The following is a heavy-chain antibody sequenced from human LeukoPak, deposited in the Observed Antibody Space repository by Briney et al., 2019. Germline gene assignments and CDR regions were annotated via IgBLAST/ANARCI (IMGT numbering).Heavy chain of an antibody. CDR3: ARHRSEELLGAFDI. Sequence: SETLSLTCTVSGGSISSYYWSWIRQPPGKGLEWIGYIYYSGSTNYDPSLKSRVTISVDTSKNQFSLKLSSVTAADTAVYYCARHRSEELLGAFDIWGQGTMVTVSS. J-gene: IGHJ3*02. D-gene: IGHD1-26*01. V-gene: IGHV4-59*08. CDR2: IYYSGST. CDR1: GGSISSYY.